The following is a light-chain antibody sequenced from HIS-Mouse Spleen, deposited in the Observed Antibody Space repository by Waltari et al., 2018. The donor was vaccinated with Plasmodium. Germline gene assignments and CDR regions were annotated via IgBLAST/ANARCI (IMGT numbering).Light chain of an antibody. J-gene: IGLJ3*02. Sequence: SYVMTQPPSVSVAPGQTARLTCGGHNIGRKSVHWYQQKPGQAPLQVVDDDSDRPSGIPERFSGSNSGNTATLTISRVEAGDEADYYCQVWDSSSDHWVFGGGTKLTVL. CDR2: DDS. CDR1: NIGRKS. CDR3: QVWDSSSDHWV. V-gene: IGLV3-21*02.